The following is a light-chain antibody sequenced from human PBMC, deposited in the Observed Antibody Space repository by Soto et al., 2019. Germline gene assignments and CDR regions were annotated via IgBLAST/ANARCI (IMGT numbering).Light chain of an antibody. CDR1: SSDVGNYNY. V-gene: IGLV2-14*01. Sequence: QSVLTQPASVSGSPGQSITISCTGTSSDVGNYNYVSWYQQNPGKAPKLMIYEVSNRPSGVSNRFSGSKSGNTASLTISGLQAEDEADSYCNSYTSSDTYVFGPGTKLTVL. CDR3: NSYTSSDTYV. CDR2: EVS. J-gene: IGLJ1*01.